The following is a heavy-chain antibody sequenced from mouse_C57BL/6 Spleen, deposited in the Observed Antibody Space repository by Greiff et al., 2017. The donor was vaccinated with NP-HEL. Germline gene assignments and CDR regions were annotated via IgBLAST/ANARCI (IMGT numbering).Heavy chain of an antibody. CDR2: ISSGGSYT. D-gene: IGHD2-5*01. Sequence: VQLVESGGDLVKPGGSLKLSCAASGFTFSSYGMSWVRQTPDKRLEWVATISSGGSYTYYPDSVKGRFTISRDNAKNTLYLQMSSLKSEDTAMYYCARHGDSNSWFAYWGQGTLVTVSA. V-gene: IGHV5-6*01. CDR3: ARHGDSNSWFAY. J-gene: IGHJ3*01. CDR1: GFTFSSYG.